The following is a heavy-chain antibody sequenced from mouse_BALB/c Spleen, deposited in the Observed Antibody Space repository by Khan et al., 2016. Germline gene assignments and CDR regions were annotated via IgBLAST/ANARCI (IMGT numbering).Heavy chain of an antibody. V-gene: IGHV14-3*02. CDR2: IDPANGNT. J-gene: IGHJ4*01. CDR1: GFNIKDTY. CDR3: ARRGYYDYDGAMDY. Sequence: EVQLQESGAELVKPGASVKLSCTASGFNIKDTYMHWVKQRPEQGLEWIGRIDPANGNTKYDPKFQGKATITADTSSNTAYLQLSSLTSEDTAVYYWARRGYYDYDGAMDYWGQGTSVTVSS. D-gene: IGHD2-4*01.